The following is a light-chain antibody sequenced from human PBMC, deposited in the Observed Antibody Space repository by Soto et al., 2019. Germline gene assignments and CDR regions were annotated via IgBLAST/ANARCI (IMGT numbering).Light chain of an antibody. J-gene: IGKJ1*01. CDR3: QQYNSYSRT. V-gene: IGKV1-5*01. Sequence: DIPMTQSPSTLSASVGDRVTITCRASQSISGWLAWYQQKPGKAPKLLISDASILESGVPSRFSGSGSGTEFTLTINSLQPDDFATYFCQQYNSYSRTFDQGTKVDMK. CDR2: DAS. CDR1: QSISGW.